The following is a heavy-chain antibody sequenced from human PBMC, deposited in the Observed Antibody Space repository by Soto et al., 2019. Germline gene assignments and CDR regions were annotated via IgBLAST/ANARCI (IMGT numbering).Heavy chain of an antibody. CDR3: STQTGPYYDSSGYSYYFNTLDV. Sequence: PGGSLRLSCAASGFTFNNAWMTWVRQAPGKGLEWVGRIKSKTDGETTDYAAPVKGRFTISRDDSKNMLYLQMNSLKTEDTAVYYCSTQTGPYYDSSGYSYYFNTLDVWGQGTSVTVSS. V-gene: IGHV3-15*01. CDR2: IKSKTDGETT. CDR1: GFTFNNAW. J-gene: IGHJ6*02. D-gene: IGHD3-22*01.